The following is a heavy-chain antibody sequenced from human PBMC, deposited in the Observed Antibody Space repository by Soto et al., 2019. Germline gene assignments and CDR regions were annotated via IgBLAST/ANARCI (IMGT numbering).Heavy chain of an antibody. V-gene: IGHV1-69*01. D-gene: IGHD4-17*01. CDR1: GGTFRNYA. J-gene: IGHJ3*02. CDR2: VIPIIGTT. Sequence: QVQLVQSGAEVKTPWSSVKFSCKASGGTFRNYALSCVRQAPGQGLEWMGEVIPIIGTTPYAQKLQGRVTITADESTNTAYVEFSSLRSEDTSVYYCARRFIQDNGGNHDSFDICVQGTLVTVSS. CDR3: ARRFIQDNGGNHDSFDI.